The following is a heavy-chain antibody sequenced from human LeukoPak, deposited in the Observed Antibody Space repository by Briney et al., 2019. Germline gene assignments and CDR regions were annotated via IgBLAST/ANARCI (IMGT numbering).Heavy chain of an antibody. CDR2: ICPNGGST. Sequence: GGSLRLSCAASGFTFSTYSMTWVRQGPGKGLEWVSSICPNGGSTFYADSVKGRFTISRDNSKNTLYLQMSSLRTEDTAIYYCTKDVVPDSGWDLDYWGQGTLVTVSS. J-gene: IGHJ4*02. D-gene: IGHD6-19*01. CDR3: TKDVVPDSGWDLDY. CDR1: GFTFSTYS. V-gene: IGHV3-23*01.